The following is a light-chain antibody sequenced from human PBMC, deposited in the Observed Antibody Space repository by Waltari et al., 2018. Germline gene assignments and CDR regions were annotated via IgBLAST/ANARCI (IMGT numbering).Light chain of an antibody. CDR3: LSRDSSSTRV. V-gene: IGLV3-19*01. J-gene: IGLJ3*02. CDR1: SLRGYY. CDR2: GHD. Sequence: SSELTQDPAVSVALGQTVRITCQGDSLRGYYESWYQQRPGQAPFLVLYGHDNRPSGIPDRFSGSTSGNTASLTITRAQAEDAGVYYCLSRDSSSTRVFGGGTTLTV.